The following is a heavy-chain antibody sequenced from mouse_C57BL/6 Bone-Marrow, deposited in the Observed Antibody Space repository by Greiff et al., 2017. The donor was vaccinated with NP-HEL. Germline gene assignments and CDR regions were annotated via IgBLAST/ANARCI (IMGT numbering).Heavy chain of an antibody. J-gene: IGHJ1*03. Sequence: QVQLKESGAELVKPGASVKLSCKASGYTFTEYTIHWVKQRSGQGLEWIGWFYPGSGSIKYNEKFKDKASLTADKSSSTVYMDLSRLTSEDSAVYFCARHGDYFGSSYGYFDVWGTGTTVTVSS. D-gene: IGHD1-1*01. CDR2: FYPGSGSI. V-gene: IGHV1-62-2*01. CDR1: GYTFTEYT. CDR3: ARHGDYFGSSYGYFDV.